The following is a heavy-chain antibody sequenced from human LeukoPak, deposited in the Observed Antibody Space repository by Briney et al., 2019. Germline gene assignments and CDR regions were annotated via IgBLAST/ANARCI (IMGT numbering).Heavy chain of an antibody. V-gene: IGHV3-9*01. J-gene: IGHJ3*02. Sequence: GGSLRLSCAASGFTFDDHAMHWVRQAPGKGLEGVSGISWNSGSIDYADSVKGRFTISRDNAKNSLYLQMNSLRAEDTALYYCAKVNVCCSSTSCQGAFDIWGQGTMVTVSS. CDR3: AKVNVCCSSTSCQGAFDI. CDR1: GFTFDDHA. D-gene: IGHD2-2*01. CDR2: ISWNSGSI.